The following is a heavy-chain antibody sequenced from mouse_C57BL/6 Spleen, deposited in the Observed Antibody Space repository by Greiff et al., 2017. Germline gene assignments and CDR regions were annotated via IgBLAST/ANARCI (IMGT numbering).Heavy chain of an antibody. J-gene: IGHJ4*01. Sequence: EVMLVESGGGLVTPGGSLKLSCAASGFTFRDYGMHWVRQAPETGLEWVSYISSGSSTIYSAATVKGRFTISRDNAKNTLFLQMTSLRSEDTAMYYCARGGYGYDVKVYAMDYWGQGTSVTVSS. CDR3: ARGGYGYDVKVYAMDY. CDR2: ISSGSSTI. D-gene: IGHD2-2*01. CDR1: GFTFRDYG. V-gene: IGHV5-17*01.